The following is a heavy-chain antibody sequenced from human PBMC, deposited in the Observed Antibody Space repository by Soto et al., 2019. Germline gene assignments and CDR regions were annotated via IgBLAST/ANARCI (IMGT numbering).Heavy chain of an antibody. CDR3: ARYVAVTTGSACDI. J-gene: IGHJ3*02. CDR2: IYWDDDK. D-gene: IGHD1-1*01. Sequence: QITLKESGPTLMKPTQTLTLTCTFSGFSLSTTAVGVGWIRQPPGKALGCLAIIYWDDDKRYRPSLKSRLSITRNTSKNRVVLTVTNMDPMDTSTSYCARYVAVTTGSACDIWGQGTMVAVSP. V-gene: IGHV2-5*02. CDR1: GFSLSTTAVG.